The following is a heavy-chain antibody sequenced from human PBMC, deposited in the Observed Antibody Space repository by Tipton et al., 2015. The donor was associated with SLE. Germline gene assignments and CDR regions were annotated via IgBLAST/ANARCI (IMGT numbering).Heavy chain of an antibody. V-gene: IGHV4-61*08. CDR2: TYYTGST. CDR1: GGSISSGGYY. CDR3: ARDYYGSGFDAFDI. D-gene: IGHD3-10*01. Sequence: TLSLTCNVSGGSISSGGYYWSWIRQHPGKGLEWIGYTYYTGSTRYNPSLKSRVTISVDTSKNQFSLRLSSVTAADTAVYYCARDYYGSGFDAFDIWGQGTMVTVSS. J-gene: IGHJ3*02.